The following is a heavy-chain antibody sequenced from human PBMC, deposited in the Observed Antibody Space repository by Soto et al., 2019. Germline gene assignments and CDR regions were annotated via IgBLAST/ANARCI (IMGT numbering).Heavy chain of an antibody. CDR3: SRGTSIPASGDY. CDR2: VSAYNGER. D-gene: IGHD6-6*01. V-gene: IGHV1-18*01. Sequence: QVPLVQSGAEVKKPGASVKVSCKASGYTFTNYGINWVRQAPGQGLEWPGWVSAYNGERRYAQRVQARVIMTTDTSTTTAYMELRSLRSDDTAVYYCSRGTSIPASGDYWGQGTLVTVSS. J-gene: IGHJ4*01. CDR1: GYTFTNYG.